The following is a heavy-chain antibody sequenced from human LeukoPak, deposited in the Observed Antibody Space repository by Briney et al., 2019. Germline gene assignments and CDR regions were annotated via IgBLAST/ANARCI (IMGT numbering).Heavy chain of an antibody. CDR2: INAGNGNT. CDR3: ARSACSSTSCYRNWFDP. D-gene: IGHD2-2*01. CDR1: GYTFTSYA. V-gene: IGHV1-3*01. Sequence: ASVKVSCKASGYTFTSYAMHWVRQAPGQRLEWMGWINAGNGNTKYSQKFQGRVTITRDTSASTAYMELSSLRSEDTAVYYCARSACSSTSCYRNWFDPWGQGTLVTVSS. J-gene: IGHJ5*02.